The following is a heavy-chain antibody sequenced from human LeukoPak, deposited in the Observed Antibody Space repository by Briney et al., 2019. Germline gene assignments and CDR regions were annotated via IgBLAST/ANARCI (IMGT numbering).Heavy chain of an antibody. Sequence: GGSPRLSCAAFGFTFSSSAMAWVRHAPGKGLEWVSTISYSGSGTYYADSVKGRFTISRDNSENTVYLQMTSLRVEDTAEYYCAKTFYSGSGSELPHHWGQGTLVTVSS. CDR2: ISYSGSGT. CDR3: AKTFYSGSGSELPHH. D-gene: IGHD3-10*01. V-gene: IGHV3-23*01. J-gene: IGHJ1*01. CDR1: GFTFSSSA.